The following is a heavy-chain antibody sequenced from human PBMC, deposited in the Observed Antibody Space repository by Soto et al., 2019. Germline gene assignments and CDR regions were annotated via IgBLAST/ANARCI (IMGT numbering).Heavy chain of an antibody. CDR1: GGSISSSSYY. D-gene: IGHD3-22*01. V-gene: IGHV4-39*07. CDR3: ARSPDSSGYYPRRYYYRMAV. CDR2: FYYSGST. Sequence: PSETLSLTCTVSGGSISSSSYYWGWIRQPPGKGLEWIGSFYYSGSTYYYTSLKSRVTISGDTSENQISLKLSSVTAADTAVYYCARSPDSSGYYPRRYYYRMAVWGQGTTVTVSS. J-gene: IGHJ6*02.